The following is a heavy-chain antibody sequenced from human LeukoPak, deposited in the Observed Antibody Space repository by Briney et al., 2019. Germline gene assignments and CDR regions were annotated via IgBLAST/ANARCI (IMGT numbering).Heavy chain of an antibody. CDR3: ARSEAAGTRYFDY. V-gene: IGHV3-30*04. CDR2: ISYDGSNK. CDR1: GFTFSSYA. D-gene: IGHD6-13*01. Sequence: GGSLRLSGAASGFTFSSYAMHWVRQTPGKGLEWVAVISYDGSNKYYADSVKGRFTISRDNSKNTLYLQMNSLRAEDTAVYYCARSEAAGTRYFDYWGQGTLVTVSS. J-gene: IGHJ4*02.